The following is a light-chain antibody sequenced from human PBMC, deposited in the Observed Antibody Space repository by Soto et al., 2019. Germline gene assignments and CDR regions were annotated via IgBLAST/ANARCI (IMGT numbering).Light chain of an antibody. V-gene: IGKV1-9*01. CDR3: QHYNSYSEA. CDR1: QGVSSS. Sequence: IQLTQSPSSLSASVGDRVTITCRASQGVSSSLAWYQQEPGKAPKLLIYAASTLQRGIPSRFSGSGSGTDFTLTISSLQPEDSATYYCQHYNSYSEAFGQGTKVDIK. J-gene: IGKJ1*01. CDR2: AAS.